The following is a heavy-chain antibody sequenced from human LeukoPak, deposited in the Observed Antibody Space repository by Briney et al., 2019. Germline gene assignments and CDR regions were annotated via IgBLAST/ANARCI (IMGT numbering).Heavy chain of an antibody. J-gene: IGHJ4*02. CDR1: GASISSYY. V-gene: IGHV4-4*07. CDR3: ASVGGYTYGLHF. CDR2: IYTSGST. Sequence: PSETLSLTCTVSGASISSYYWSWIRQPAGKGLEWIGRIYTSGSTNYNPSLRGRVTMSRDTSKNQLSLKLTSVTAPGTAVYYCASVGGYTYGLHFWGQGTLVTVSS. D-gene: IGHD5-18*01.